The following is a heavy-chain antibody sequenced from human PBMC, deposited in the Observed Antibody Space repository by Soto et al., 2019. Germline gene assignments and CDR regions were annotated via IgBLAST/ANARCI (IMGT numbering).Heavy chain of an antibody. CDR1: GDSVSSNSAA. CDR2: TYYRSRWYN. CDR3: AGSRTLQMYYMLI. D-gene: IGHD1-1*01. J-gene: IGHJ6*03. V-gene: IGHV6-1*01. Sequence: QTLSLTRVISGDSVSSNSAAWNWIRQSPSKGLEWLGRTYYRSRWYNDYAVSVRGRITVNADTSKNQFSLHLNSVTPENTAVSCPAGSRTLQMYYMLIWDKEATVAVSS.